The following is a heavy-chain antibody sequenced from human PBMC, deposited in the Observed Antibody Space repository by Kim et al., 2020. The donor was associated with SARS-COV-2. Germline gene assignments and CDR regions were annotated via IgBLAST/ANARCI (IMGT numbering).Heavy chain of an antibody. D-gene: IGHD3-10*01. CDR1: GGSFSGYY. J-gene: IGHJ6*02. CDR3: ARVPRITMVSIYYYGMDV. V-gene: IGHV4-34*01. CDR2: INHSGST. Sequence: SETLSLTCAVYGGSFSGYYWSWIRQPPGKGLEWIGEINHSGSTNYNPSLKSRVTISVDTSKNQFSLKLSSVTAADTAVYYCARVPRITMVSIYYYGMDVWGQGTTVTVSS.